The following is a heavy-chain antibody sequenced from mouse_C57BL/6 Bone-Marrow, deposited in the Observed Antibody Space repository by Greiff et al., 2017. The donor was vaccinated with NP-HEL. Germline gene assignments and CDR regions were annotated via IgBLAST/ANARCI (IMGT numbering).Heavy chain of an antibody. CDR1: GFSLSTFGLG. Sequence: QVTLKESGPGILQPSQTLSLTCSFSGFSLSTFGLGVGWIRQPSGKGLEWLAHIWWDDDKYYNPALKSRLTISKDTSKNQVFLKIANVDTADTATYYCALLLPHYYAMDYGGQGTSVTVSS. D-gene: IGHD1-1*01. J-gene: IGHJ4*01. V-gene: IGHV8-8*01. CDR3: ALLLPHYYAMDY. CDR2: IWWDDDK.